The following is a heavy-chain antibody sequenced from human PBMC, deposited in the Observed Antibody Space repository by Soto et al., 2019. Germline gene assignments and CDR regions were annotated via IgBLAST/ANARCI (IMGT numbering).Heavy chain of an antibody. V-gene: IGHV3-23*01. CDR1: GFTFSNYA. J-gene: IGHJ5*02. Sequence: EVQLLESGGGLLQPGGSLRLSCAASGFTFSNYAMSWVRQAPGKGLEWVSPISGSGGSTHYADSVKGRLTISSDNSKNTLYLQMNSLRADDTAVYFCTKESYCSSSRCWGDNWFDPWGQGTLVTVSS. D-gene: IGHD2-2*01. CDR2: ISGSGGST. CDR3: TKESYCSSSRCWGDNWFDP.